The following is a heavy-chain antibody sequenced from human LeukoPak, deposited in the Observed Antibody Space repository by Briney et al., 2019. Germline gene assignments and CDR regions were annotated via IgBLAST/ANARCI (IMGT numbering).Heavy chain of an antibody. D-gene: IGHD4-17*01. Sequence: SETLSLTCTVSGYSISSGYYWGWIRQPPGKGLEWIGSIYHSGSTYYNPSPKSRVTISVDRSKNQFSLKLSSVTAADTAVYYCARYGDYVRGFDYWGQGTLVTVSS. CDR1: GYSISSGYY. CDR2: IYHSGST. V-gene: IGHV4-38-2*02. J-gene: IGHJ4*02. CDR3: ARYGDYVRGFDY.